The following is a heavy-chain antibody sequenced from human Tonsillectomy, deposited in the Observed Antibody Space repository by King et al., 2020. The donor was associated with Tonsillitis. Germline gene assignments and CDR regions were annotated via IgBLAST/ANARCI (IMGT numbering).Heavy chain of an antibody. V-gene: IGHV3-11*01. CDR2: ISRSGSYR. CDR3: ARVKTLDYGDYVDY. D-gene: IGHD4-17*01. Sequence: QVQLVESGGGLVKPGGSLRLSCAASGFIFSDNHMNWIRQAPGKGLEWISFISRSGSYRYYADSVTGRFTVSRDNAKKSLYLQMDSLRADDTAVYYCARVKTLDYGDYVDYWGQGTLVTVSS. CDR1: GFIFSDNH. J-gene: IGHJ4*02.